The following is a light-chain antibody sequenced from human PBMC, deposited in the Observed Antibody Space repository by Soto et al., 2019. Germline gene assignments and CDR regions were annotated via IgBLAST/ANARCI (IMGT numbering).Light chain of an antibody. V-gene: IGKV1-39*01. CDR2: GAK. CDR1: HAISNY. Sequence: IQITQTPSFLSASVGDRVTITCRASHAISNYLNWYQQKPGKAPNLLIFGAKTLQSGVPSRFSGSGYGTDFTLTISSLQPEDLATYYCQQDFRTPLTLGPGTKVDIK. CDR3: QQDFRTPLT. J-gene: IGKJ3*01.